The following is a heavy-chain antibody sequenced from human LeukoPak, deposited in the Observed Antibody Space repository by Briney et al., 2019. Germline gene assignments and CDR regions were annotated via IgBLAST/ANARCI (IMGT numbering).Heavy chain of an antibody. J-gene: IGHJ5*01. CDR2: ISYDGSNK. CDR3: ASGGIQLWFDY. D-gene: IGHD5-18*01. CDR1: GFTFSSYG. Sequence: GGSLRLSCAASGFTFSSYGMHWVRQAPGKGLEWVAVISYDGSNKYYADSVKGRFTISGDNSKNTLYLQMNSLRAEDTAVYYCASGGIQLWFDYWGQGTLVTVSS. V-gene: IGHV3-30*03.